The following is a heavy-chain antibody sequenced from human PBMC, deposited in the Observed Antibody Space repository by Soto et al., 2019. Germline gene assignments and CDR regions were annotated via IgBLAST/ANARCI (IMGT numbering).Heavy chain of an antibody. CDR2: ISSSSSYI. CDR3: ASLVATGY. V-gene: IGHV3-21*01. J-gene: IGHJ4*02. Sequence: GGALGLSCAASGFTVSSYSMNWVRQAPGKGLEWVSSISSSSSYIYYADSVKGRFTISRDNAKNSLYLQMNSLRAEDTAVYYCASLVATGYWGQGTLVTVSS. CDR1: GFTVSSYS. D-gene: IGHD5-12*01.